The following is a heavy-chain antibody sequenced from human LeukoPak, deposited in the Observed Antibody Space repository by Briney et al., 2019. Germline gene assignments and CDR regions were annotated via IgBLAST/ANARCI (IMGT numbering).Heavy chain of an antibody. CDR1: GFTFSSYS. CDR3: ASYPYYYDSSGPESGYFDY. Sequence: GGSLRLSCAASGFTFSSYSMNWVRQAPGKGLEWVSSISSSSSYIYYADSVKGRFTISRDNAKNSLYLQMNSLRAEDTAVYYCASYPYYYDSSGPESGYFDYWGQGTLVTVSS. J-gene: IGHJ4*02. CDR2: ISSSSSYI. D-gene: IGHD3-22*01. V-gene: IGHV3-21*01.